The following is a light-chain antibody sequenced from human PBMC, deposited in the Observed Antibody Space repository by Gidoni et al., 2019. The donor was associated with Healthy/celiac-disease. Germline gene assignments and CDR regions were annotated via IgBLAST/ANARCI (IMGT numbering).Light chain of an antibody. V-gene: IGKV3-20*01. J-gene: IGKJ1*01. CDR1: QIDSSSY. CDR2: GAS. CDR3: QHYGSSTWT. Sequence: EIVLTHSPGTLSLSPGERATLSCRASQIDSSSYLAWYQQKPGQAPRLLIYGASSRATGIPDRFSGSGSGTDFTLTISRLEPEDVAVYYCQHYGSSTWTFGQGTKVEVK.